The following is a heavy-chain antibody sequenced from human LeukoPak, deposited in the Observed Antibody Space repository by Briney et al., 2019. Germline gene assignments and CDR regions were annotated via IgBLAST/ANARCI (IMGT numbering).Heavy chain of an antibody. CDR2: ISGDSVDK. Sequence: GGSLRLSCAGSGFIFRDYYMSWIRQAPGKGLEWVSYISGDSVDKYYVDSVRGRFSISRDNAKKSMYLQMSGLRAEDTAIYYCARGDWVSGAVRAFDIWGQGTMVTVSS. D-gene: IGHD3-3*01. CDR1: GFIFRDYY. CDR3: ARGDWVSGAVRAFDI. V-gene: IGHV3-11*04. J-gene: IGHJ3*02.